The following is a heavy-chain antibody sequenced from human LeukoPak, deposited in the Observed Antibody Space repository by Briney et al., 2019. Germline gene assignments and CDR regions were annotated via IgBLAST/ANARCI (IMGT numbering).Heavy chain of an antibody. CDR3: ARNSHCGGDCYSIDY. Sequence: GGSLRLSCAASGYTFSSYAMHWVRQAPGKGLEWVAVISYDGSNKYYADSVKGRFTISRDDSKNTLYLQMNSLRAEDTAVYYCARNSHCGGDCYSIDYWGQGTLVTVSS. CDR1: GYTFSSYA. V-gene: IGHV3-30-3*01. D-gene: IGHD2-21*02. J-gene: IGHJ4*02. CDR2: ISYDGSNK.